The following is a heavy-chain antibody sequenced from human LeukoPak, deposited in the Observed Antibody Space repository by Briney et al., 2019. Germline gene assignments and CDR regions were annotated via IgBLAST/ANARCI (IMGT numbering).Heavy chain of an antibody. CDR2: IYYSGST. J-gene: IGHJ5*02. D-gene: IGHD3-3*01. V-gene: IGHV4-59*01. CDR1: GGSISSYY. Sequence: SETLSLTCTVSGGSISSYYWSWIRQPPGKGLEWIGYIYYSGSTNHNPSLKSRVTISVDTSKNQFSLKLSSVTAADTAVYYCARTIFGGEGRPNWFDPWGQGTLVTVSS. CDR3: ARTIFGGEGRPNWFDP.